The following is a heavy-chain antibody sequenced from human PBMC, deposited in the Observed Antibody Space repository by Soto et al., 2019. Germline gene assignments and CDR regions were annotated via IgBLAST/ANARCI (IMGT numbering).Heavy chain of an antibody. J-gene: IGHJ6*02. CDR1: GFTFSSYG. D-gene: IGHD6-13*01. CDR2: IWYDGSNK. Sequence: GGSLRLSCAASGFTFSSYGMHWVRQAPGKGLEWVAVIWYDGSNKYYADSVKGRFTISRDNSKNTLYLQMNSLRAEDTAVYYCARDRLTEKGSSWSGPYYYYGMDVWGQGTTVTVSS. CDR3: ARDRLTEKGSSWSGPYYYYGMDV. V-gene: IGHV3-33*01.